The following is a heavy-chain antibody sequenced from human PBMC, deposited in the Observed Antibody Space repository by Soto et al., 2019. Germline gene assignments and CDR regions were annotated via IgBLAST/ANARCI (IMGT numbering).Heavy chain of an antibody. Sequence: ASVKVSCKASGYTFTGYYMHWVRQAPGQGLEWMGWINPNSGGTNYAQKFQGRVTMTRDTSISTAYMELSRLRSDDTAVYYCARDPHYYGSGSRYYYYGMDVWGQGTTVTVSS. J-gene: IGHJ6*02. V-gene: IGHV1-2*02. CDR3: ARDPHYYGSGSRYYYYGMDV. D-gene: IGHD3-10*01. CDR1: GYTFTGYY. CDR2: INPNSGGT.